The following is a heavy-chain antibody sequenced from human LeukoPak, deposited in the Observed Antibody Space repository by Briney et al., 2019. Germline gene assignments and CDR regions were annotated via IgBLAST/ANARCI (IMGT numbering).Heavy chain of an antibody. CDR1: GFTFSTYW. CDR3: GRAMDV. J-gene: IGHJ6*02. Sequence: RPGGSLRLSCTASGFTFSTYWMHWVRQAPGKGLEWVATIKQDGSEKYYVDSVKGRFTISRDNAKNSLYLQMNSLRAEDTAVYYCGRAMDVWGQGTTVTVSS. V-gene: IGHV3-7*04. CDR2: IKQDGSEK.